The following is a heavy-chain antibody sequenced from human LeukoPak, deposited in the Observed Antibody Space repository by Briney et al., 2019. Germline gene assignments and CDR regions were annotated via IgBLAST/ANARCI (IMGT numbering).Heavy chain of an antibody. CDR2: IIPILGIA. CDR1: GGTFSSYA. J-gene: IGHJ4*02. CDR3: ARGPYYYDSSGYSLRIDY. Sequence: SVKVSCKASGGTFSSYAISWVRQAPGQGLEWMGRIIPILGIANYAQKFQGRVTITADKSTSTAYMELSSLRSEDTAVYYCARGPYYYDSSGYSLRIDYWGQGTLVTVSS. D-gene: IGHD3-22*01. V-gene: IGHV1-69*04.